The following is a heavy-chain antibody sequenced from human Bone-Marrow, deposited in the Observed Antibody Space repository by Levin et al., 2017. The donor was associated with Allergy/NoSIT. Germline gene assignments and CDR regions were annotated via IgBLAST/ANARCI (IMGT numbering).Heavy chain of an antibody. CDR2: FSSTTSAT. Sequence: GESLKISCAASGFKFSSYAMSWVRQAPGKGLDWVASFSSTTSATHYADSVEGRFTISRDNSKNIVYLQMNSLRAEDTALYYCARHYTVADYFDFWGRGALVTVSS. J-gene: IGHJ4*02. V-gene: IGHV3-23*01. D-gene: IGHD4-11*01. CDR1: GFKFSSYA. CDR3: ARHYTVADYFDF.